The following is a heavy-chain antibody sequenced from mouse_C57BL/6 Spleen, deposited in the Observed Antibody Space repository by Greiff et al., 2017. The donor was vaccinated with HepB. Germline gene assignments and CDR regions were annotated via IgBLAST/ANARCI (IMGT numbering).Heavy chain of an antibody. V-gene: IGHV1-81*01. CDR3: ARYGVTTAMDY. D-gene: IGHD2-3*01. Sequence: VKLSCKASGYTFTSYGISWVKQRTGQGLEWIGEIYPRSGNTYYNEKFKGKATLTADKSSSTAYMELRSLTSEDSAVYFCARYGVTTAMDYWGQGTSVTVSS. J-gene: IGHJ4*01. CDR2: IYPRSGNT. CDR1: GYTFTSYG.